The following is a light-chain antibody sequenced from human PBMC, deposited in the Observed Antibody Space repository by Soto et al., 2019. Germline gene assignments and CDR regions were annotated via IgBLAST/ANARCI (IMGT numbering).Light chain of an antibody. CDR2: GAS. J-gene: IGKJ5*01. CDR3: QNYKYWPYT. CDR1: QSVSSSY. V-gene: IGKV3-20*01. Sequence: EIVLTQSPGTLSLSPGERATLSCRASQSVSSSYLAWYQQKPGQAPRLLIYGASSRATGIPDRFSGCGSGTDFTLTISRLEPEDFAVYFCQNYKYWPYTFGQGTRLEIK.